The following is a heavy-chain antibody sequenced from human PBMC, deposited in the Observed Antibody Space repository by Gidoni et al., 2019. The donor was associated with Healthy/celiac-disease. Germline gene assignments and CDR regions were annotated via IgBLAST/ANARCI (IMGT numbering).Heavy chain of an antibody. V-gene: IGHV4-59*01. J-gene: IGHJ4*02. Sequence: QVQLQESGPGLVKPSETLSLTCTVSGGSISSYYWSWIRQPPGKGLEWIGYIYYSGSTNYNPPLKSRVTISVDTSKNQFSLKLSSVTAADTAVYYCARARWDGYNYYVDYWGQGTLGHRLL. D-gene: IGHD5-12*01. CDR2: IYYSGST. CDR3: ARARWDGYNYYVDY. CDR1: GGSISSYY.